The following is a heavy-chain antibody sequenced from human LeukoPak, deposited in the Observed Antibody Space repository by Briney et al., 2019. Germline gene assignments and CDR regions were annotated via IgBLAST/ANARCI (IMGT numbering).Heavy chain of an antibody. CDR1: GFTSTNYA. D-gene: IGHD4-11*01. V-gene: IGHV3-23*01. J-gene: IGHJ4*02. CDR3: AIHDYLAV. CDR2: ISGSGGST. Sequence: QPGGSLRLSCAASGFTSTNYAISWVRQAPGKGLEWVSAISGSGGSTYYADSVKGRFTISRDNSKNTVYLQMNSLRAEDTAVYYCAIHDYLAVWGQGTLVTVSS.